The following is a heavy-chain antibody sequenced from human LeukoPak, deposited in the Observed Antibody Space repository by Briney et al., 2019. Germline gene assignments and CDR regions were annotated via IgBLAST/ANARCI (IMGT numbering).Heavy chain of an antibody. V-gene: IGHV4-39*01. CDR2: IYYSGST. CDR3: ARLNYYDSSGYLNWFDP. Sequence: PSETLSLTCTVSGGSISSSSYYWGWIRQPPGKGLEWIGSIYYSGSTYYNPSLKSRVTISVDTSKNQFSLKLSSVTAADTAVYYCARLNYYDSSGYLNWFDPWGQGTLVTVSS. D-gene: IGHD3-22*01. CDR1: GGSISSSSYY. J-gene: IGHJ5*02.